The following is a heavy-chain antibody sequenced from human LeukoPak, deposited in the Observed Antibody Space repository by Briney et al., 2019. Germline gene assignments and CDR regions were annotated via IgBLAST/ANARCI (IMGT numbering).Heavy chain of an antibody. V-gene: IGHV4-31*03. Sequence: SETLSLTCTVSGGSISSGGYYWSWIRQHPGKGLEWIGYIYYSGSTYYNPSLKSRVTMSVDTSKNQFSLKVNFVTAADTAVYYCAGSSGWAGVIDYWGQGTLVTVSS. CDR1: GGSISSGGYY. D-gene: IGHD6-19*01. CDR2: IYYSGST. J-gene: IGHJ4*02. CDR3: AGSSGWAGVIDY.